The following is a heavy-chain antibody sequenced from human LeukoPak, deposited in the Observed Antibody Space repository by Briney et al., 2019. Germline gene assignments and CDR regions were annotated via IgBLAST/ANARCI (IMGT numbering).Heavy chain of an antibody. CDR1: GGTFSSYT. J-gene: IGHJ4*02. D-gene: IGHD6-19*01. V-gene: IGHV1-69*02. CDR3: ARVEGDKWLSFDY. CDR2: IIPILGIA. Sequence: SVKVSCKASGGTFSSYTISWVRQAPGQGLEWMGRIIPILGIANYAQKFQGRVTITADKSTSTAYMELSSLRSEDTAVYYCARVEGDKWLSFDYWGQGTLVTVSS.